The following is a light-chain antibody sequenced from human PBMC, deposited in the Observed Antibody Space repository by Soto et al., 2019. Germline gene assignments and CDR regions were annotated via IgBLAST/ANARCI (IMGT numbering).Light chain of an antibody. Sequence: EIVLTQSPGTLSLSPGERATLSCRASQSVSSSYLAWYQQKPSPAPRLLIYAASRRATGVPDRFSGGWSRTDFTLTISRLEPADFAVYYCRQYGSSPLWTFGQGTKVEIK. CDR2: AAS. V-gene: IGKV3-20*01. CDR3: RQYGSSPLWT. J-gene: IGKJ1*01. CDR1: QSVSSSY.